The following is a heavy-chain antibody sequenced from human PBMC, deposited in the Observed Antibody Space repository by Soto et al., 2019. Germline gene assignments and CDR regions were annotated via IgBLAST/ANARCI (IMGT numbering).Heavy chain of an antibody. CDR1: GATFTNSV. D-gene: IGHD3-16*01. CDR2: IIPLLGTV. J-gene: IGHJ6*02. Sequence: QGQLVQSGAEVKKPGSSVKVSCRASGATFTNSVITWVRKGPGQGLEFMGGIIPLLGTVDYAENFQGRVTLTADKVTNTVYLEMRSLTYAATAVYYCARSGLRRPHNPYRFFGVDVWGHGNTV. CDR3: ARSGLRRPHNPYRFFGVDV. V-gene: IGHV1-69*06.